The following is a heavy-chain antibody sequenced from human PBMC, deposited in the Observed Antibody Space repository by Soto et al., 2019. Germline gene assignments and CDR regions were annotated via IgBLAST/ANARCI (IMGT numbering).Heavy chain of an antibody. CDR3: ARDHSLRTYYGSGSFQDY. CDR2: ISSSSSTI. D-gene: IGHD3-10*01. J-gene: IGHJ4*02. CDR1: GFTFSSYS. V-gene: IGHV3-48*02. Sequence: PGGSLRLSCAASGFTFSSYSMNWVRQAPGKGLEWVSYISSSSSTIYYADSVKGRFTISRDNAKNSLYLQMNSLRDEDTAVYYCARDHSLRTYYGSGSFQDYWGQGTLVTVSS.